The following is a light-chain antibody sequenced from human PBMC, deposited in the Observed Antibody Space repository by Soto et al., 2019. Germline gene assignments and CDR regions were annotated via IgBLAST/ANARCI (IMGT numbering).Light chain of an antibody. CDR3: QQYNNWPPIT. V-gene: IGKV3-15*01. CDR1: QSVSSN. Sequence: EIVMTQSPATLSVSPGERATLSCRASQSVSSNLAWYQQKPGQAPRLLIYGASTRATGIPARFSGSGSGTEFTLTISSLQSEDFAVYDCQQYNNWPPITFGQGNKLEIK. J-gene: IGKJ2*01. CDR2: GAS.